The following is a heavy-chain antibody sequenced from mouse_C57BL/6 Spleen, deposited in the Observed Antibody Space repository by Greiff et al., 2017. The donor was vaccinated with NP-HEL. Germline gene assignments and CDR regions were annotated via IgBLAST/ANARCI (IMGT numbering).Heavy chain of an antibody. V-gene: IGHV1-55*01. Sequence: QVHVKQPGAELVKPGASVKMSCKASGYTFTSYWITWVKQRPGQGLEWIGDIYPGSGSTNYNEKFKSKATLTVDTSSSTAYMQLSSLTSEDSAVYYCARGNLPDAMDYWGQGTSVTVSS. CDR3: ARGNLPDAMDY. CDR1: GYTFTSYW. CDR2: IYPGSGST. J-gene: IGHJ4*01.